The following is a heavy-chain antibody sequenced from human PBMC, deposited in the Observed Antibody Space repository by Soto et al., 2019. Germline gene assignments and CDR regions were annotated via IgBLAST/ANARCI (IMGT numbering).Heavy chain of an antibody. CDR3: ARGIGYSAQDY. V-gene: IGHV3-74*01. CDR1: GFTFSDYW. CDR2: ISGDASST. D-gene: IGHD1-1*01. J-gene: IGHJ4*02. Sequence: GGSLRLSCAASGFTFSDYWMHWVRQVPGKGLVWVSRISGDASSTSYADSVKGRFTISRDNAKNTLYVQMNSLRAEDTAVYYCARGIGYSAQDYWGQGTPVTVCS.